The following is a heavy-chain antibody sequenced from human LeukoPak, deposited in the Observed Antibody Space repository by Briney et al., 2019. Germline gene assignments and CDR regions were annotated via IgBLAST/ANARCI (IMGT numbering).Heavy chain of an antibody. CDR3: ARAISGSYFLY. CDR2: IKQDGSEK. CDR1: GFTFSGYW. V-gene: IGHV3-7*04. Sequence: GGSLRLSCAASGFTFSGYWMSWVRQAPGKGLEWVANIKQDGSEKYYVDSVKGRFTISRDNAKNSLYLQMNSLRAEDTAVYYCARAISGSYFLYWGQGTLVTVSS. J-gene: IGHJ4*02. D-gene: IGHD1-26*01.